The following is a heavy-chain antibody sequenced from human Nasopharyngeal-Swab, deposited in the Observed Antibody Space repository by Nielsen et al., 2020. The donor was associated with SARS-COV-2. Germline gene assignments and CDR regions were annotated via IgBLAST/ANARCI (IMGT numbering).Heavy chain of an antibody. CDR3: AKRRMDV. Sequence: GGSLRLSCAASGFTFSSYGMHWVRQAPGKGLEWVAVISYDGSNKYYADSVKSRFTISRDNSKNTLYLQMNSLRAEDTAVYYCAKRRMDVWGQGTTVTVSS. J-gene: IGHJ6*02. CDR1: GFTFSSYG. V-gene: IGHV3-30*18. CDR2: ISYDGSNK.